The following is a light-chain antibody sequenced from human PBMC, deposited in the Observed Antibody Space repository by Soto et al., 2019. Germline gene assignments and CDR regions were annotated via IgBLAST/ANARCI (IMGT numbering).Light chain of an antibody. CDR2: GAS. CDR3: QQYGGSTRT. CDR1: QTISSF. Sequence: EILLTQSPGTLSLSPGEGATLSCRASQTISSFLAWYQQKRGQAPRLLIHGASNRETGIPERFSGSGAGTDCTLAITRLEPEDVEVDYCQQYGGSTRTFGQGTQVDIK. V-gene: IGKV3-20*01. J-gene: IGKJ1*01.